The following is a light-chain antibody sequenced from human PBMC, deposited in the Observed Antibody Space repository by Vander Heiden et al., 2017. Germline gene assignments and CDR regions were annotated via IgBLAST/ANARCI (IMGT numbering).Light chain of an antibody. Sequence: DIPLAQSPSSLSASIGDRVTITCRASQSIDSSLNWFQQKPGKAPKLRIYTAYSLQSGVPSRFTGSGSATEFTLTISSLQAEDFATYFCQQSHSAPYTFGQGTKVEMK. CDR1: QSIDSS. V-gene: IGKV1-39*01. CDR2: TAY. CDR3: QQSHSAPYT. J-gene: IGKJ2*01.